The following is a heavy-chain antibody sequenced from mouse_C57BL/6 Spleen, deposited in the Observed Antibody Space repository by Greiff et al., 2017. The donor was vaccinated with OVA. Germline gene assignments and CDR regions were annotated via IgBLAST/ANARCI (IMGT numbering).Heavy chain of an antibody. CDR3: ARGNYYGSSYWYFDV. D-gene: IGHD1-1*01. J-gene: IGHJ1*03. CDR2: INPSNGGT. V-gene: IGHV1-53*01. CDR1: GYTFTSYW. Sequence: QVQLQQPGTELVKPGASVKLSCKASGYTFTSYWMHWVKQRPGQGLEWIGNINPSNGGTNYNEKFKSKATLTVDKSSSTAYMQLSSLTSEDSAVYDCARGNYYGSSYWYFDVWGTGTTVTVSS.